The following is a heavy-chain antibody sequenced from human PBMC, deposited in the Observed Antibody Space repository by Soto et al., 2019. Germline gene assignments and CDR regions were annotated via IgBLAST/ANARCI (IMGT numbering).Heavy chain of an antibody. Sequence: QVQLVQSGAEVKKPGASVKVSCKASGYTFTSYGISWVRQAPGQGLEWMGWISAHNGNTNYAQKLQGRVTMTTDTSTSTVYMELRSLRSDDTAVYYCARDGVGVSERYYGMDVWGQGTTVTVSS. V-gene: IGHV1-18*01. CDR2: ISAHNGNT. D-gene: IGHD3-16*01. J-gene: IGHJ6*02. CDR3: ARDGVGVSERYYGMDV. CDR1: GYTFTSYG.